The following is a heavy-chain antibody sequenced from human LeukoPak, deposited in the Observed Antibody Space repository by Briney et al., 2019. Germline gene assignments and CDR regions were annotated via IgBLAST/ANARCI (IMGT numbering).Heavy chain of an antibody. CDR2: IYSSGST. CDR1: GGSINSYY. D-gene: IGHD6-13*01. Sequence: PSETLSLTCTVSGGSINSYYWSWIRQPAGKGLEWIGRIYSSGSTNYNPSLKSRVSMSVDTSKNQFSLKLTSVTAADTAVYYCARHSTSWYVDSWGQGTLVTVSS. J-gene: IGHJ4*02. V-gene: IGHV4-4*07. CDR3: ARHSTSWYVDS.